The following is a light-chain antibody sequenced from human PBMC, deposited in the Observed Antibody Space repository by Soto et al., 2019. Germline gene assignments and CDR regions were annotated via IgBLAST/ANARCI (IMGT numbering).Light chain of an antibody. CDR1: QSLSNW. CDR3: QQYNSYPYT. CDR2: KAS. J-gene: IGKJ2*01. Sequence: DIQMTQSPSTLSASVGDRVTITCRASQSLSNWLAWYQQKPGKAPKLLIYKASSFESGVPSRFSGSGSGTEFTLTISSLQPDDFATYYCQQYNSYPYTFGQGTKLEIK. V-gene: IGKV1-5*03.